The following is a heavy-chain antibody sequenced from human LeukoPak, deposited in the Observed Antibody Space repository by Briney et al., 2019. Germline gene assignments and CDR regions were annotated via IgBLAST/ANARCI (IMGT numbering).Heavy chain of an antibody. Sequence: PGGTLRLSCAASGFTFSDYYMRWIRQAPGKGLEWGSYISSSSAYTNNADSVKGPFTLSRDNAKNSLYLQMNSLRAEDTAVYYCARERYGADPTYYSYAMDVWGQGTTVTVSS. CDR1: GFTFSDYY. V-gene: IGHV3-11*05. CDR2: ISSSSAYT. D-gene: IGHD4-17*01. CDR3: ARERYGADPTYYSYAMDV. J-gene: IGHJ6*02.